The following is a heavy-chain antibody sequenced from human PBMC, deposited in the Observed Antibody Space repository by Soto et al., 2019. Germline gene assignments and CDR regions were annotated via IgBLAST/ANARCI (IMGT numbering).Heavy chain of an antibody. CDR1: GGTFSSYA. CDR3: ARVLKGYYDSSGYAVDI. Sequence: QVQLVQSGAEVKKPGSSVKVSCKASGGTFSSYAISWVRQAPGQGLEWMGGIIPIFGTANYAQKFQGRVTITAAETTATDYMWMSSLRSEDTAVYYWARVLKGYYDSSGYAVDIWGQGTMVTVSS. D-gene: IGHD3-22*01. V-gene: IGHV1-69*01. J-gene: IGHJ3*02. CDR2: IIPIFGTA.